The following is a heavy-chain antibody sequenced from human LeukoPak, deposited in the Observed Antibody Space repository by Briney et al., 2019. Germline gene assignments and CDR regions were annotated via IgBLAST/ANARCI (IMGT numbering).Heavy chain of an antibody. CDR3: AKERITMVRGVREFDP. CDR1: GFTFSSYG. V-gene: IGHV3-30*02. Sequence: GGSLRLSCAASGFTFSSYGMRWVRQAPGKGLEWVAFIRYDGSNKYYADSVKGRFTISRDNSKNTLYLQMNSLRAEDTAVYYCAKERITMVRGVREFDPWGQGTLVTVSS. D-gene: IGHD3-10*01. J-gene: IGHJ5*02. CDR2: IRYDGSNK.